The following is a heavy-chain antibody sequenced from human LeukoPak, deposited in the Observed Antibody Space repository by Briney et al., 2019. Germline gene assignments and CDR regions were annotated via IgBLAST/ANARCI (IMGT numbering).Heavy chain of an antibody. J-gene: IGHJ6*04. V-gene: IGHV5-10-1*01. Sequence: GESLKISCKGSGYSFTSCWISWVRQMPGKGLEWMGRIDPSDSYTNYSPSFQGHVTISADKSISTAYLQWSSLKASDTAMYYCARHSDGSGSYYNANGMDVWGKGTTVTVSS. D-gene: IGHD3-10*01. CDR3: ARHSDGSGSYYNANGMDV. CDR1: GYSFTSCW. CDR2: IDPSDSYT.